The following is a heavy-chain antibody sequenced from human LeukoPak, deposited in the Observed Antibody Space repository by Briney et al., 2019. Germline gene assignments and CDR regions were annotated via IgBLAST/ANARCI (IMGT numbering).Heavy chain of an antibody. V-gene: IGHV4-39*07. CDR3: ARDVSSGLGYFDH. CDR1: GGSISSSSYY. CDR2: IYYSGST. J-gene: IGHJ4*02. Sequence: PSETLSLTCTVSGGSISSSSYYWGWIRQPPGKGLEWIGSIYYSGSTYYNPSLKSRVTISVDTSKNQFSLKLSSVTAADTAVYYCARDVSSGLGYFDHWGQGTLVTVSS. D-gene: IGHD6-19*01.